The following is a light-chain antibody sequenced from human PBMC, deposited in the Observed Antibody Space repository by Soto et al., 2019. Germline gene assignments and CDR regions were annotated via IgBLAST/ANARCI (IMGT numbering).Light chain of an antibody. CDR2: YEI. CDR3: HVWDSDSDHPV. J-gene: IGLJ2*01. CDR1: NIGSMS. Sequence: SYELTQPPSVSVAPGQTARITCGGNNIGSMSVHWYQQKPGQAPVLVIYYEIDRPSGIPERFSGSNSGNTATLTITRVDAGDEADYYCHVWDSDSDHPVFGGGTKVTFL. V-gene: IGLV3-21*04.